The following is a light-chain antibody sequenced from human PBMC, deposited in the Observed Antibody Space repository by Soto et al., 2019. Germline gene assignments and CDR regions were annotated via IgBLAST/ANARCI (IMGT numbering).Light chain of an antibody. CDR1: SSDVGRYRF. CDR3: CSYAGNNNVV. V-gene: IGLV2-8*01. J-gene: IGLJ3*02. Sequence: QSVLTQPPSASGSLGQSVTISCTGTSSDVGRYRFVSWYQQHPGKAPKVMIYEVSKRPSGVPDRFSGSKSGSTASLTVSGLQAEDEADYYCCSYAGNNNVVFGGGTKLTVL. CDR2: EVS.